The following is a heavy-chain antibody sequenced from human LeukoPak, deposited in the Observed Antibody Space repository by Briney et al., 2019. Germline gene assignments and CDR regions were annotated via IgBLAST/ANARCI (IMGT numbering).Heavy chain of an antibody. CDR2: IIPIFGTA. D-gene: IGHD1-20*01. J-gene: IGHJ6*02. CDR1: GGTFISYA. Sequence: ASVKVSCKASGGTFISYAISWVRQAPGQGLEWMGGIIPIFGTANYAQKFQGRVTITADESTSTAYMELSSLRSEDTAVYYCARGHNWARRGCYGMDVWGQGTTVTVSS. V-gene: IGHV1-69*13. CDR3: ARGHNWARRGCYGMDV.